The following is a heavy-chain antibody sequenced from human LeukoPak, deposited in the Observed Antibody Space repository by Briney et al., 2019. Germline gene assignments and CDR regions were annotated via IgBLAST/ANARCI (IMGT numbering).Heavy chain of an antibody. J-gene: IGHJ3*02. V-gene: IGHV5-51*01. Sequence: GESLKISCKGSGFSFTSYWIGWVRQMAGKGLEWMGIICPGDSDTRYTPSFQGQVTISADKSISTAYLQWSSLKASDTAIYYCARQPYDSSGYYRGAFDIWGQGTVVTVSS. D-gene: IGHD3-22*01. CDR2: ICPGDSDT. CDR3: ARQPYDSSGYYRGAFDI. CDR1: GFSFTSYW.